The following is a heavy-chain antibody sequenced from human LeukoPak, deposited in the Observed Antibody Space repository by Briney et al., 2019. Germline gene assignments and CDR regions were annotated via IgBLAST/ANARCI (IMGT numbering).Heavy chain of an antibody. V-gene: IGHV4-59*01. CDR3: SRAGTGFNIPGAY. CDR2: LSKSGNT. J-gene: IGHJ4*02. D-gene: IGHD1-14*01. CDR1: GGSISSYY. Sequence: SETLSLTCTVSGGSISSYYWSWIRLPPGKGLEWIGYLSKSGNTNYSPSLKSRVTIFGDTSKNQFFLKLSSVTAADTAVYYCSRAGTGFNIPGAYWGQGTLVTVSS.